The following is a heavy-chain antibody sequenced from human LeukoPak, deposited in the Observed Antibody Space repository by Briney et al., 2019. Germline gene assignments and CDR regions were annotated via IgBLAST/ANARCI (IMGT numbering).Heavy chain of an antibody. CDR2: ISGSGGST. CDR1: GFTFSSYA. D-gene: IGHD5-18*01. J-gene: IGHJ4*02. Sequence: GGSLRLSCAASGFTFSSYAMSWVRQAPGKGLEWVSAISGSGGSTYYADSVKGRFTISRDNSKNTLYLQMNSLRAEDTAVYYCARWIQLRPQTGYFDYWGQGTLVTVSS. V-gene: IGHV3-23*01. CDR3: ARWIQLRPQTGYFDY.